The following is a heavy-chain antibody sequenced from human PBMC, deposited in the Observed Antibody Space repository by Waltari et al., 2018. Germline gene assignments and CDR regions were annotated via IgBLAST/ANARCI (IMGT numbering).Heavy chain of an antibody. CDR2: IIPIFGTA. Sequence: QVQLVQSGAEVKKPGSSVKVSCKASGGTFSRYAFSWVRRAPGQGLEWMGRIIPIFGTANYAHKFQGRVTITADKSTSTAYMELSSLRSEDTAVYYCARGEDGHLLAFDIWGQGTMVTVSS. CDR3: ARGEDGHLLAFDI. D-gene: IGHD2-15*01. J-gene: IGHJ3*02. V-gene: IGHV1-69*08. CDR1: GGTFSRYA.